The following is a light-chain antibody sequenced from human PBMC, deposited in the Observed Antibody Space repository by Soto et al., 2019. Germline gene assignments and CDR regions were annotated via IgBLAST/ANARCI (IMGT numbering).Light chain of an antibody. J-gene: IGLJ2*01. V-gene: IGLV2-14*01. Sequence: LTQPASVSGSPGQSITISCTGTSSDVGGYNYVSWYQQHPGKAPKLMIYEVSNRPSGVSNRFSGSKSGNTASLTISGLQAEDEADYYCSSYTSSSTFVVFGGGTKVTVL. CDR1: SSDVGGYNY. CDR3: SSYTSSSTFVV. CDR2: EVS.